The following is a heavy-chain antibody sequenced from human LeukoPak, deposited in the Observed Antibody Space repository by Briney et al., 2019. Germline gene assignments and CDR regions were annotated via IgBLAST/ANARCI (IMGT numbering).Heavy chain of an antibody. CDR2: INAGNGNT. V-gene: IGHV1-3*01. CDR3: ARVLSGSYGVGDY. CDR1: GYTFTSYA. D-gene: IGHD1-26*01. J-gene: IGHJ4*02. Sequence: ASVKVSCKASGYTFTSYAMHWVRQAPGRRLEWMGWINAGNGNTKYSQKFQGRVTITRDTSASTAYMELSSLRSEDTAVYYCARVLSGSYGVGDYWGQGTLVTVSS.